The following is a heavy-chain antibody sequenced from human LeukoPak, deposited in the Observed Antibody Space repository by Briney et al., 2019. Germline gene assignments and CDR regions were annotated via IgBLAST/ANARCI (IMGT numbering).Heavy chain of an antibody. Sequence: PGGSLRLSCAASGFTFTSYAMSWVRQAPGKGLEWVSAISGSGISTYYADSVKGRFTISRDNSKNTLYLQMNSLRAEDTAVYYCARDRRALDAFDIWGQGTMVTVSS. CDR1: GFTFTSYA. D-gene: IGHD3-3*02. CDR3: ARDRRALDAFDI. V-gene: IGHV3-23*01. CDR2: ISGSGIST. J-gene: IGHJ3*02.